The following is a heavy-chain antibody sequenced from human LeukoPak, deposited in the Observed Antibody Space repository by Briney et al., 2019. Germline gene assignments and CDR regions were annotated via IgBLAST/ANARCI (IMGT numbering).Heavy chain of an antibody. CDR3: ATPLFTSGWHYFDY. J-gene: IGHJ4*02. Sequence: GGSLRLSCAASGFTFSFSAMSWVRQAPGKGLEWVSTISDSGPTTYYADSVKGRFTISRDNSKSTLYLQMNSLRADDTAVYSCATPLFTSGWHYFDYWGQGTLVTVST. CDR2: ISDSGPTT. V-gene: IGHV3-23*01. CDR1: GFTFSFSA. D-gene: IGHD6-19*01.